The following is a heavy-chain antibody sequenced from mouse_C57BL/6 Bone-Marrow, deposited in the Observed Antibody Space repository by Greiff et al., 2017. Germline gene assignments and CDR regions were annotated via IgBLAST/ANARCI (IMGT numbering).Heavy chain of an antibody. CDR1: GYTFTSYW. CDR2: IHPNSGST. J-gene: IGHJ2*01. Sequence: VQLQQPGAELVKPGASVKLSCKASGYTFTSYWMHWVKQRPGQGLEWIGMIHPNSGSTNYNEKFKSKATLTVDKSSSTACMQLSSLTSEDSAVYCCARPPYDGSFFDYWGQGTTLTVSS. V-gene: IGHV1-64*01. D-gene: IGHD2-10*01. CDR3: ARPPYDGSFFDY.